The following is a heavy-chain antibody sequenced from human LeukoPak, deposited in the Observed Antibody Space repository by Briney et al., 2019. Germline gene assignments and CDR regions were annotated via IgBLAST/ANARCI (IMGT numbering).Heavy chain of an antibody. V-gene: IGHV3-23*01. CDR2: ISGSGGST. CDR1: GFTFSSYA. Sequence: PSGGSLRLSCAASGFTFSSYAMSWVRQAPGKGLEWVSAISGSGGSTYYADSVKGRFTISRDNSKNTLYLQMNSLRAEDTAVYYCAKDDRWGSSGYYYIFGYFQHWGQGTLVTVSS. J-gene: IGHJ1*01. CDR3: AKDDRWGSSGYYYIFGYFQH. D-gene: IGHD3-22*01.